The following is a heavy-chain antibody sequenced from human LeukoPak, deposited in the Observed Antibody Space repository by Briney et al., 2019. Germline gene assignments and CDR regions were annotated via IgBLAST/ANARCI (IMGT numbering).Heavy chain of an antibody. CDR2: ISGDGGST. CDR1: GFTFDDYA. Sequence: GGSLRLSCAASGFTFDDYAMHWVRQTPGKGLEWISLISGDGGSTYFADSVKGRFTVSRDNSKNSLYLQMNSLRPEDTALYYCAKVPSSASGWYRFDYWGQGTLVTVSS. CDR3: AKVPSSASGWYRFDY. V-gene: IGHV3-43*02. D-gene: IGHD6-19*01. J-gene: IGHJ4*02.